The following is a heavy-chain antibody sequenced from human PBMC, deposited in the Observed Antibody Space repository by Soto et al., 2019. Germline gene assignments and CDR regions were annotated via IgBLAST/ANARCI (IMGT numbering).Heavy chain of an antibody. V-gene: IGHV3-9*01. CDR3: AKSRHYDFWSGYFDY. J-gene: IGHJ4*02. Sequence: DVQLVESGGGLVQPGRSLRLSCAASGFTFDDYAMHWVRQAPGKGLEWVSGISWNSGSIGYADSVKGRFTISRDNAKNSLYLQMNSLRAEDTALYYCAKSRHYDFWSGYFDYWGQGTLVTVSS. D-gene: IGHD3-3*01. CDR1: GFTFDDYA. CDR2: ISWNSGSI.